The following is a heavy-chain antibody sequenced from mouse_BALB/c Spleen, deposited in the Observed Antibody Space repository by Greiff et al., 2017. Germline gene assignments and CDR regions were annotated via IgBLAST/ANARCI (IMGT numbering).Heavy chain of an antibody. D-gene: IGHD4-1*02. CDR1: GFTFSSYG. Sequence: EVQRVESGGGLVQPGGSLKLSCAASGFTFSSYGMSWVRQTPDKRLELVATINSNGGSTYYPDSVKGRFTISRDNAKNTLYLQMSSLKSEDTAMYYCARLQLYYFDYWGQGTTLTVSS. CDR3: ARLQLYYFDY. CDR2: INSNGGST. J-gene: IGHJ2*01. V-gene: IGHV5-6-3*01.